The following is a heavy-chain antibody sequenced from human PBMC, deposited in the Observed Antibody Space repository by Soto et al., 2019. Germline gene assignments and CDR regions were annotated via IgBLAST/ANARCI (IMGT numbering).Heavy chain of an antibody. J-gene: IGHJ4*02. CDR1: GGSISSGGYY. CDR3: ARGRSGYSYPRYFDY. Sequence: QVQLQESGPGLVKPSQTLSLTCTVSGGSISSGGYYWSWIRQHPGKGLEWIGYIYYSGSTYYNPSLKSQVTLSVDTSKNQFSLKLSSVTAADTAVYYCARGRSGYSYPRYFDYWGQGTRVTVSS. V-gene: IGHV4-31*01. CDR2: IYYSGST. D-gene: IGHD5-18*01.